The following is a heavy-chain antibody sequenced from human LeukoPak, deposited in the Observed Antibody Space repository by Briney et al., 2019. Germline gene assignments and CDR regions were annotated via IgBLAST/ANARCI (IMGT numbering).Heavy chain of an antibody. CDR1: GFTFSSYD. CDR3: ARGVGTGTTLDY. CDR2: IGTASDT. V-gene: IGHV3-13*01. J-gene: IGHJ4*02. D-gene: IGHD1-1*01. Sequence: PGGSLRLSCAASGFTFSSYDMHWVRQATGKGLEWVSAIGTASDTYYPGSVKGRFTISRENAKNSLYLQMNSLRAGDTAVYYCARGVGTGTTLDYWGQGTLVTASS.